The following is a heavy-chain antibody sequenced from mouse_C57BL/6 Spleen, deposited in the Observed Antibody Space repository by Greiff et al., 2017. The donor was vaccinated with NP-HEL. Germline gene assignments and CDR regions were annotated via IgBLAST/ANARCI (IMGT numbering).Heavy chain of an antibody. CDR2: IRNKANGYTT. D-gene: IGHD1-1*01. CDR3: ARLGYYVYGSMDY. V-gene: IGHV7-3*01. Sequence: EVQRVESGGGLVQPGGSLSLSCAASGFTFTDYYMSWVRQPPGKALEWLGFIRNKANGYTTEYSASVKGRFTISRDNSQSILYLQRNALRAEDSATYYCARLGYYVYGSMDYWGQGTSVTVSS. J-gene: IGHJ4*01. CDR1: GFTFTDYY.